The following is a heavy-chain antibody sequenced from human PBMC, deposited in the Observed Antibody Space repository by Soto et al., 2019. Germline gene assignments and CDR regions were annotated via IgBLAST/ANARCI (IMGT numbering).Heavy chain of an antibody. V-gene: IGHV3-66*01. CDR3: AKDAPLQY. CDR1: GFTVSTNY. CDR2: IYTGGST. Sequence: EVQLLESGGGLVQPGGSLRLSCAASGFTVSTNYMSWVRQAPGKGLEWVSVIYTGGSTYYADSVKGRFTISRDNSKNTLYLQMNSLSAEDTAVYYCAKDAPLQYWGQGTLVTVSS. J-gene: IGHJ4*02.